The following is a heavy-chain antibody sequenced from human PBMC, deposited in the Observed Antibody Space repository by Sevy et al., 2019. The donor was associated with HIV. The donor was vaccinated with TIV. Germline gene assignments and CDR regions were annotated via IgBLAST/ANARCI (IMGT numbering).Heavy chain of an antibody. V-gene: IGHV3-21*01. CDR2: ISSSSSYI. Sequence: GGSLRLSCAASGFTFSSYSMNWVRQAPGKGLEWVSSISSSSSYIYYADSVKGRFTISRDNAKNSLYLQMNSLRAEDTAVYYCARALTPGGVVIISSGMDVWGQGTTVTVSS. D-gene: IGHD3-3*01. CDR3: ARALTPGGVVIISSGMDV. CDR1: GFTFSSYS. J-gene: IGHJ6*02.